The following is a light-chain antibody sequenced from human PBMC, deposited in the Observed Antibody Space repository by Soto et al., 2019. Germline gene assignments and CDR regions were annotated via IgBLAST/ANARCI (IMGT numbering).Light chain of an antibody. J-gene: IGKJ3*01. CDR1: QRTDSL. CDR3: HQRSNWIFA. V-gene: IGKV3-11*01. CDR2: DAS. Sequence: EIVLTQSPDTLSLSPGERATLSCRAGQRTDSLLAWYQKKPGQAPRLLIYDASYRATGVPARFIGGGSGTDFTLTITSLEPEDFATCYCHQRSNWIFAFGPGTKV.